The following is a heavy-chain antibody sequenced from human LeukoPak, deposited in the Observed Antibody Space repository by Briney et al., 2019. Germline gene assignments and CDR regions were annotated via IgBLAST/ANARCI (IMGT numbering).Heavy chain of an antibody. V-gene: IGHV4-34*01. CDR1: RGSFIAYY. CDR3: AREEGYSYGDFDY. CDR2: INHSGST. D-gene: IGHD5-18*01. Sequence: PETPSHTCADYRGSFIAYYWSWIRHPPRKRLEWSGEINHSGSTNYNASLKSRRTIPVDTSKNQFSLKLSSVTAADAAVYYCAREEGYSYGDFDYWGQGTLVTVSS. J-gene: IGHJ4*02.